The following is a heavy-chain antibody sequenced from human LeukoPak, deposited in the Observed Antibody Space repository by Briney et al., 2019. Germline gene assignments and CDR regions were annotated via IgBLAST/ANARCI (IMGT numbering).Heavy chain of an antibody. CDR2: IYYSGST. CDR1: GGSISTSYY. CDR3: ARVQYYYNSYMDV. J-gene: IGHJ6*03. Sequence: SETLSLTCTVSGGSISTSYYWGWIRQPPGKGLEWIGSIYYSGSTYYNPSLKSRVSISVDTSKNQCSLKLSSVTAADTAVYYCARVQYYYNSYMDVWGKGTTVTLSS. V-gene: IGHV4-39*07.